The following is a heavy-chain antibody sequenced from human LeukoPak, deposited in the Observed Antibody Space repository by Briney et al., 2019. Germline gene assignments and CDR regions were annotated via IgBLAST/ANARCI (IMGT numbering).Heavy chain of an antibody. CDR2: IRYDGSNK. V-gene: IGHV3-30*02. CDR3: AKDRPSYSSSGRLFDY. CDR1: GFTFSSYG. D-gene: IGHD6-13*01. Sequence: GGSLRLSCAASGFTFSSYGMHWVRQAPGKGLEWVAFIRYDGSNKYYADSVKGRFTISRDSSKNTLYLQMNSLRAEDTAVYYCAKDRPSYSSSGRLFDYWGQGTLVTVSS. J-gene: IGHJ4*02.